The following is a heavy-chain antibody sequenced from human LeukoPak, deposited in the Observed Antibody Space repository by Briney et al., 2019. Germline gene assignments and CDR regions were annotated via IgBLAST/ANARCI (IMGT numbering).Heavy chain of an antibody. J-gene: IGHJ4*02. D-gene: IGHD5-18*01. Sequence: GGSLRLSCAASGFTFSSYSMNWVRQAPGKGLEWVSYISSSSSTIYYADSVKGRFTISRDNSKNTLYLQMNSLRAEDTAVYYCAREGLVDTAMVYYFDYWGQGTLVTVSS. V-gene: IGHV3-48*01. CDR3: AREGLVDTAMVYYFDY. CDR2: ISSSSSTI. CDR1: GFTFSSYS.